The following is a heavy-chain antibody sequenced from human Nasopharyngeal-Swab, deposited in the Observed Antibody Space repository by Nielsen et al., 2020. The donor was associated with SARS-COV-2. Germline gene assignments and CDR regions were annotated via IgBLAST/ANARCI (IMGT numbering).Heavy chain of an antibody. J-gene: IGHJ4*02. Sequence: GESLKISCKGSGYSFTSYWIGWVRQMPGKGLEWMGIIYPGDSDTRYSPSFQGQVTISADKSISTACLQWSSLKASDTAMYYCARRSSYYDFWGGYCVFDYWGQGTLVTVSS. CDR3: ARRSSYYDFWGGYCVFDY. D-gene: IGHD3-3*01. V-gene: IGHV5-51*01. CDR2: IYPGDSDT. CDR1: GYSFTSYW.